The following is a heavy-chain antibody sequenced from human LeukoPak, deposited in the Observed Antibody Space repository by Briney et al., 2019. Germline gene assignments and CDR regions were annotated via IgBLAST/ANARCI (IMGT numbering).Heavy chain of an antibody. CDR2: IYYSGST. CDR1: GGSISSSSYY. CDR3: ARAARRDGYNFGLDY. Sequence: PSETLSLTCTVSGGSISSSSYYWGWIRQPPGKGLEWIGSIYYSGSTYYNPSLKSRVTISVDTSKNQFSLKLSSVTAADTAVYYCARAARRDGYNFGLDYWGQGTLVTVSS. J-gene: IGHJ4*02. V-gene: IGHV4-39*01. D-gene: IGHD5-24*01.